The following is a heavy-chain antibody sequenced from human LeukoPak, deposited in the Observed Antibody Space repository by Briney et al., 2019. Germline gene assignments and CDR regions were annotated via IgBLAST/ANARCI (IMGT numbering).Heavy chain of an antibody. D-gene: IGHD3-22*01. Sequence: GGSLRLSCAASGFIFSSYAMSWVRQAPGKGLEWVSTISGSGGSTDYADSVKGRFTISRDNSKNTLYLQMNSLRAEDTAVYYCAKGDSTYYYDSSGYMWGQGTLVTVSS. J-gene: IGHJ4*02. V-gene: IGHV3-23*01. CDR2: ISGSGGST. CDR3: AKGDSTYYYDSSGYM. CDR1: GFIFSSYA.